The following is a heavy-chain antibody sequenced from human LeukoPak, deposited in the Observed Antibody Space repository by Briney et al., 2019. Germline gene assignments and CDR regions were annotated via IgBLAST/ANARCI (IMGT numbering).Heavy chain of an antibody. J-gene: IGHJ3*02. Sequence: SEILSLTCTVSGAYFTNYYWSWIRQPAGKGLEWIGRIYTSGSTNYNPSLKSRVTISVDTSKNQFSLKVNSVTAADTAMHYCVKSNSRYQPWTLDIWGRGTMVTVSS. V-gene: IGHV4-4*07. CDR2: IYTSGST. CDR1: GAYFTNYY. D-gene: IGHD2-2*01. CDR3: VKSNSRYQPWTLDI.